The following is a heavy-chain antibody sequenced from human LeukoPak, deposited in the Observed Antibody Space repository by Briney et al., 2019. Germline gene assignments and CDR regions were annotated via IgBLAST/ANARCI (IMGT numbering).Heavy chain of an antibody. CDR1: GVSISSYH. Sequence: SETLSLTCTYLGVSISSYHWSWIVQSPGKGLEWIAYTSTSYSGDTNYNPFLESRVTISLDTSKNQFSLKLSSVTAADAAVYYCARGERPGPDYWGQGTLVTVSS. V-gene: IGHV4-59*01. D-gene: IGHD6-25*01. CDR2: TSTSYSGDT. J-gene: IGHJ4*02. CDR3: ARGERPGPDY.